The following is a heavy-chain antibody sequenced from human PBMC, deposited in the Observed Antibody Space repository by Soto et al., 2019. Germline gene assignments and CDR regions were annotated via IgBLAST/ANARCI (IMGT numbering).Heavy chain of an antibody. Sequence: QVQLVQSGAEVKKPGSSVKVSCKASGGTFSSYAISWVRQAPGQGLEWMGGIIPIFGTANYAQKFQGRVTITADESTSTAYMELSSLRSEDTAVYYCAYYYDSSGYSEYYYYGMDVWGQGTTVTVS. CDR3: AYYYDSSGYSEYYYYGMDV. J-gene: IGHJ6*02. V-gene: IGHV1-69*01. CDR1: GGTFSSYA. D-gene: IGHD3-22*01. CDR2: IIPIFGTA.